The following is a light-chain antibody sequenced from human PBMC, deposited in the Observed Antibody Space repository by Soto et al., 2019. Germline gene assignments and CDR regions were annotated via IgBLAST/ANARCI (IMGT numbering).Light chain of an antibody. CDR3: AAWDDSLSGSDV. J-gene: IGLJ1*01. CDR2: RND. V-gene: IGLV1-47*01. CDR1: SSNIGNNY. Sequence: QSALTQPPSASGTPGQRVSVSCSGSSSNIGNNYVFWYQHLPGTAPKLLIYRNDQRPSGVSARFSGSKSGTSASLAISGLRSEDEADYYCAAWDDSLSGSDVFGPGTKLTVL.